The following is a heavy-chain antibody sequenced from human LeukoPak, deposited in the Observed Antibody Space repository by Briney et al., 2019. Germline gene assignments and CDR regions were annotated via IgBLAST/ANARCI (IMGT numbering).Heavy chain of an antibody. CDR3: ARIYSGKGEIDY. V-gene: IGHV4-38-2*01. CDR2: IYHSGST. CDR1: GYSISSGYY. J-gene: IGHJ4*02. D-gene: IGHD1-26*01. Sequence: SETLSLTCAVSGYSISSGYYWGWIRQPPGKGLEWIGSIYHSGSTYYNPSLKSRVTISVDTSKNRFSLKLSSVTAADTAVYYCARIYSGKGEIDYWGQGTLVTVSS.